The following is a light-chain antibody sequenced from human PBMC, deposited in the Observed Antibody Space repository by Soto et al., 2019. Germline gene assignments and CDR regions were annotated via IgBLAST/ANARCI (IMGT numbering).Light chain of an antibody. Sequence: EIVLMLFPGTLSLSRGQRATLCCRASQSVSNDYLACYQQKPGQAPRLLDYGTSNRATGMPDMFSGSGAVKYCARTTSTLEPEDFAVYYCQQYGSSGKVGQVTKVDI. J-gene: IGKJ1*01. CDR2: GTS. V-gene: IGKV3-20*01. CDR3: QQYGSSGK. CDR1: QSVSNDY.